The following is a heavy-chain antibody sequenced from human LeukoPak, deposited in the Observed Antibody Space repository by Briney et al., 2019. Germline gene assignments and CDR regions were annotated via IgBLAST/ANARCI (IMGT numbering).Heavy chain of an antibody. Sequence: LSLTCAVYGGSFSGYYWSWIRQPPGKGLEWISYITSSSSSTYYADSVKGRFTISRDNAKNSLYLQMNSLRAEDTAVYYCARVIGSYGDSAYWGQGTLVTVSS. CDR1: GGSFSGYY. CDR3: ARVIGSYGDSAY. J-gene: IGHJ4*02. CDR2: ITSSSSST. D-gene: IGHD4-17*01. V-gene: IGHV3-11*06.